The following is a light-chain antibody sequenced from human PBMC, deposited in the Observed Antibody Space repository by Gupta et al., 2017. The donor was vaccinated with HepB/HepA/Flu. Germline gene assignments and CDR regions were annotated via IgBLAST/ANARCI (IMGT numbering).Light chain of an antibody. CDR3: RQSRQLPPIT. CDR1: QSLLHSDGTTY. Sequence: DILMTQTPLSLSVTPGQPASIYCKSSQSLLHSDGTTYLYWYLQKPGQPPQLLIFELSNRFVGVPDRFSDSWYEKDFPLKISLGEAEDVGVYYCRQSRQLPPITFGQGTRMEIK. J-gene: IGKJ5*01. V-gene: IGKV2D-29*01. CDR2: ELS.